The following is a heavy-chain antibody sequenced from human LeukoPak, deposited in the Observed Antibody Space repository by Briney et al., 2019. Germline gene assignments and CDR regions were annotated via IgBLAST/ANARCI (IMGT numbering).Heavy chain of an antibody. Sequence: GGSLRLSCAASGFTFDDYGMSWVRQAPGKGLEWVSGINWNGGSTGFADSVKGRFTISRDNAKNSLYLQMNSLRVEDTALYYCARRRVTVVRGVDITSYYFDYWGQGTLVTVSS. CDR2: INWNGGST. J-gene: IGHJ4*02. V-gene: IGHV3-20*04. D-gene: IGHD3-10*01. CDR1: GFTFDDYG. CDR3: ARRRVTVVRGVDITSYYFDY.